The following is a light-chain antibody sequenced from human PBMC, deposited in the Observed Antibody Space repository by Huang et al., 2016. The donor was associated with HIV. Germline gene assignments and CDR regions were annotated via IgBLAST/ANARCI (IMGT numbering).Light chain of an antibody. Sequence: AIQMNQSPSSLSASVGDRVTITCRASQGIRNDLGWYQQKPGKAPKLLIYSASGLQSGVPSSFSGSGSDTTFTLTINSLQPEDIATYYCLQDYNYPCTFGQGTKVEIK. V-gene: IGKV1-6*01. J-gene: IGKJ1*01. CDR1: QGIRND. CDR2: SAS. CDR3: LQDYNYPCT.